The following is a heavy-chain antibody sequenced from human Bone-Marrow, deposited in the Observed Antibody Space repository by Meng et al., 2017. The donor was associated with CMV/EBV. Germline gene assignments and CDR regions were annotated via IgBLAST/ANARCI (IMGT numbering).Heavy chain of an antibody. CDR1: GGSISSYY. V-gene: IGHV4-59*01. D-gene: IGHD6-25*01. J-gene: IGHJ6*02. CDR2: IYYSGST. Sequence: GSLRLSCTVSGGSISSYYWSWIRQPPGKGLEWIGYIYYSGSTNYNPSLKSRVTISVDTSKNQFSLKLSSVTAADTAVYYCARVLGQRSGGGWYYYYGMDVWGQGTTVTVSS. CDR3: ARVLGQRSGGGWYYYYGMDV.